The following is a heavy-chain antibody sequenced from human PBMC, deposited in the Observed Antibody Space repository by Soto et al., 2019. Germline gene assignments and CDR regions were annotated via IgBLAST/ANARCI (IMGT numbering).Heavy chain of an antibody. CDR3: ERSLLQGDF. CDR1: GYIFIHYY. J-gene: IGHJ4*02. V-gene: IGHV1-46*01. Sequence: QVQLVQSGAEVKKPGASVKVSCKASGYIFIHYYIHWVRQAPGQGLEWMAIINPNGGSTNYAQKLQGRDTVTSDTSTSTVTTELNSLGSDDTGVYFCERSLLQGDFWGQGTSVNVSS. CDR2: INPNGGST. D-gene: IGHD2-21*01.